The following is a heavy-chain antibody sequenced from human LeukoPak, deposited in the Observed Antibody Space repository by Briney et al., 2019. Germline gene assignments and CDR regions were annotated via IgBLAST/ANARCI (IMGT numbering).Heavy chain of an antibody. CDR3: AKDYFGSLEY. Sequence: GRSLRLSCAASGFTFSSYGMHWVRQAPGKGLEWVAVIWYDGSNKYYADSVKGRFTISRDNAKNTVYLQMNNLRDEDTAVYYCAKDYFGSLEYWGQGTLVTVSS. D-gene: IGHD2/OR15-2a*01. V-gene: IGHV3-33*03. CDR1: GFTFSSYG. J-gene: IGHJ4*02. CDR2: IWYDGSNK.